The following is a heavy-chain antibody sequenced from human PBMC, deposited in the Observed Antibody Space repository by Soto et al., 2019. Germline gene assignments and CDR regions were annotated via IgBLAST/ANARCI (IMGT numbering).Heavy chain of an antibody. J-gene: IGHJ4*02. V-gene: IGHV3-74*01. D-gene: IGHD3-3*01. CDR2: INSDGSST. CDR3: ARDQGFLEWLPGIDY. Sequence: GGSLRLSCAASGFTFSSYWMHWVRQAPGKGLVWVSRINSDGSSTSYADSVKGRFTISRDNAKNTLYLQMNSLRAEDTAVYYCARDQGFLEWLPGIDYWGQGTLVTVSS. CDR1: GFTFSSYW.